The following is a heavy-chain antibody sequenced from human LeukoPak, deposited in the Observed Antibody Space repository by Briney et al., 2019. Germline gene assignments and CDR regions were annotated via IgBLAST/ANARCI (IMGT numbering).Heavy chain of an antibody. CDR3: AELGITMIGGV. D-gene: IGHD3-10*02. CDR1: GFTFSSYS. CDR2: ISSSNSHI. V-gene: IGHV3-21*01. J-gene: IGHJ6*04. Sequence: SGGSLRLSCAASGFTFSSYSMNWVRQAPGKGLEWVSSISSSNSHIYYADSVKGRFTISRDNAKNSLYLQMNSLRAEDTAVYYCAELGITMIGGVWGKGTTVTISS.